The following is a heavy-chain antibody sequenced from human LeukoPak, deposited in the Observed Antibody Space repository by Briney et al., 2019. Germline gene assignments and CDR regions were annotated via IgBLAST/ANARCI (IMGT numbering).Heavy chain of an antibody. V-gene: IGHV3-74*01. CDR2: INKDGSRT. Sequence: GGSLRLSCAASGFTFSNSWMHWVRQAPGKGLVWVSRINKDGSRTWYADSVKGRFTISRDNAKNTLSLRMNSLRAEDTAVYYCADFGSGYWGQGTLVTVSS. D-gene: IGHD3-10*01. J-gene: IGHJ4*02. CDR1: GFTFSNSW. CDR3: ADFGSGY.